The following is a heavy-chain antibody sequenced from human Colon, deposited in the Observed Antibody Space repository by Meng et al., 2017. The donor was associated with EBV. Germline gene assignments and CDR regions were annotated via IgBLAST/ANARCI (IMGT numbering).Heavy chain of an antibody. D-gene: IGHD3-10*01. CDR2: IYHSGST. J-gene: IGHJ4*02. Sequence: QLQLEESGLGLWRPSETLSLTCTVSGGSISSNGYYWDWVRQPPGKGLEWIGAIYHSGSTSYNPSLQSRVTMFVDTSKNQFSLMLTSVTATDTAVYYCARRRGGSGRDCWGQGTLVTVSS. V-gene: IGHV4-39*01. CDR3: ARRRGGSGRDC. CDR1: GGSISSNGYY.